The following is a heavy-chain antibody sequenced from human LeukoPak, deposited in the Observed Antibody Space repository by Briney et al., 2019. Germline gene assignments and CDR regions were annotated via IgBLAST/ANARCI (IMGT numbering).Heavy chain of an antibody. CDR3: ARHLIGDTNGYYLGTYEH. Sequence: GGSLRLSCAASGFIFSNYWMSWVRQAPGKGPEWVANIKPDGSEKYYVDSVKGRFTISRDNAKNSLFLQMNSLRAEDTAVYYCARHLIGDTNGYYLGTYEHWGQGSLVTASS. CDR1: GFIFSNYW. V-gene: IGHV3-7*05. J-gene: IGHJ1*01. D-gene: IGHD3-22*01. CDR2: IKPDGSEK.